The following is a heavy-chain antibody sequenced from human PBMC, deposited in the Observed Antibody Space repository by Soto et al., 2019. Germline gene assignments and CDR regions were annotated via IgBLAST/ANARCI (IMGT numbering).Heavy chain of an antibody. Sequence: SDTLSLTCTVSGGSISGCYWSFVRQPAGKGLEWVGRIYSDGTTNYSPSLKSRVTMSLDTSKDQFSLHLNSVTAADTAVYYCSRVGCSNSKCYTRGMDVWGQGTTVTVSS. D-gene: IGHD2-2*01. J-gene: IGHJ6*02. V-gene: IGHV4-4*07. CDR2: IYSDGTT. CDR1: GGSISGCY. CDR3: SRVGCSNSKCYTRGMDV.